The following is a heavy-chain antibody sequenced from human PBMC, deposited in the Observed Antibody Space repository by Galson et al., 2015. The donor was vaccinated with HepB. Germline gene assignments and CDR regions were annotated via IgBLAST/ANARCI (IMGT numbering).Heavy chain of an antibody. J-gene: IGHJ6*02. Sequence: SVKVSCKVSGYTLTELSMHWVRQAPGKGLGWMGGFDPEDGETIYAQKFQGRVTMTEDTSTDTAYMELSSLRSEDTAVYYCATGTSSSWYYYYYGMDVWGQGTTVTVSS. V-gene: IGHV1-24*01. CDR3: ATGTSSSWYYYYYGMDV. D-gene: IGHD6-13*01. CDR1: GYTLTELS. CDR2: FDPEDGET.